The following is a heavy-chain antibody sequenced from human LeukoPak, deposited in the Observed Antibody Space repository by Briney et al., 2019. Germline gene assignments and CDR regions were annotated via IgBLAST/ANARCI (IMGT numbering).Heavy chain of an antibody. CDR3: AGKYYYDSSGRPDDAFDI. J-gene: IGHJ3*02. CDR1: GGTFSSYA. V-gene: IGHV1-69*04. D-gene: IGHD3-22*01. Sequence: ASVKVSCKASGGTFSSYAISWVRQAPGQGLEWMGRIIPILGIANYAQKFQGRVTITADKSTSTAYMELSSLRSEDTAVYYCAGKYYYDSSGRPDDAFDIWGQGTMVTVSS. CDR2: IIPILGIA.